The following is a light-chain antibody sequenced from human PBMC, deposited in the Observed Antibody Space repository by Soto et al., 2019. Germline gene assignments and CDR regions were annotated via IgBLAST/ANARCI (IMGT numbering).Light chain of an antibody. J-gene: IGKJ1*01. Sequence: ETVLTQSPGTLSLSPGDRATLSCRASQTIRSNYLAWYRQTPGQAPRLLIYGASNRATGIADRFSGSGSGTDLTLIISRLEPEDFALYYCQQYGSSPWTFGQGTKVEIK. CDR2: GAS. CDR1: QTIRSNY. V-gene: IGKV3-20*01. CDR3: QQYGSSPWT.